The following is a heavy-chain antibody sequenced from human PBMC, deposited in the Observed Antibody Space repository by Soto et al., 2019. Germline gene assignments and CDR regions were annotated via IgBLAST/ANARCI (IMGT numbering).Heavy chain of an antibody. V-gene: IGHV4-61*01. CDR2: IYNSGTT. D-gene: IGHD3-3*01. CDR3: ARGRTLRFLELSGP. J-gene: IGHJ5*02. Sequence: SETLSLTYIVSGDSVKSCTYYRSWIPQPPRKGLEWIGYIYNSGTTKYNPSLKSRVTISVDTSKNQFSLNLSSVTAADTAVYYCARGRTLRFLELSGPWGRGTLVTVSS. CDR1: GDSVKSCTYY.